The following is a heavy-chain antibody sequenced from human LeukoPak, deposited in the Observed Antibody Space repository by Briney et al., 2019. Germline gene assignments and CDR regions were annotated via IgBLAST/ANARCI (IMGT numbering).Heavy chain of an antibody. V-gene: IGHV3-7*01. Sequence: PGGSLRLSCAASGFTFSSYWMSWVRQAPGKGLEWVANIKRDGSEKYYVDSVKGRFTISRDNAKNSLYLQMNSLRAEDTAVYYCARALGRGARGFDYWGQGTLVTVSS. CDR1: GFTFSSYW. CDR2: IKRDGSEK. CDR3: ARALGRGARGFDY. J-gene: IGHJ4*02. D-gene: IGHD3-10*01.